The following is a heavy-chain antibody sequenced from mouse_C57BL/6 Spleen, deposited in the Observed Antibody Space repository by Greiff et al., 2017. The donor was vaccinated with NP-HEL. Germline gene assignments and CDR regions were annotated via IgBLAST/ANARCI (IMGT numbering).Heavy chain of an antibody. CDR1: GYTFTDYE. D-gene: IGHD3-2*02. V-gene: IGHV1-15*01. CDR2: IDPETGGT. CDR3: TRRGSSGYGY. J-gene: IGHJ2*01. Sequence: VQLQQSGAELVRPGASVTLSCKAPGYTFTDYEMHWVKQTPVHGLEWIGAIDPETGGTAYNQKFKGKAILTADKSSSTAYMELRSLTSEDSAVYYCTRRGSSGYGYWGQGTTLTVSS.